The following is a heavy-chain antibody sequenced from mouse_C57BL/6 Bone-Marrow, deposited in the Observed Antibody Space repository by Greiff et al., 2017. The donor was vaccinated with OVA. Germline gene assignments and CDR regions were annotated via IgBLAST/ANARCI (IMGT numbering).Heavy chain of an antibody. CDR3: ARTGTGDY. CDR2: ISSGGSYT. CDR1: GFTFSSYG. J-gene: IGHJ2*01. D-gene: IGHD4-1*01. Sequence: EVKVEESGGDLVMPGGSLKLSCAASGFTFSSYGMSWVRQTPDKRLEWVATISSGGSYTYYPDSVKGRFTISRDNAKNTLYLQMSSLKSEDTTMYYCARTGTGDYWGQGTTLTVSS. V-gene: IGHV5-6*02.